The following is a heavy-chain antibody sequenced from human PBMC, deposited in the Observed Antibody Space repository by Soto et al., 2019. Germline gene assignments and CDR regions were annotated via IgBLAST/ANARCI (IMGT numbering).Heavy chain of an antibody. Sequence: QVQLMQSGAEVKKPGASVKVSCKASGDTFTDYYIHWVRQAPGQGLEWMGRVNPRGGHTTYAQHLPGRVTMTRDTSNRTLYTDLTRLTSDDTAIYYCARGGHVVVVTAALDYWGQGTLVTVSS. J-gene: IGHJ4*02. V-gene: IGHV1-46*01. CDR1: GDTFTDYY. CDR3: ARGGHVVVVTAALDY. D-gene: IGHD2-21*02. CDR2: VNPRGGHT.